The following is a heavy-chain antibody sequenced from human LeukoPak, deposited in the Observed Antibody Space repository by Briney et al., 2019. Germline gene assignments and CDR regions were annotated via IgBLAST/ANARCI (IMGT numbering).Heavy chain of an antibody. Sequence: GESLKISCKGSGHSFTSYWIGWVRQMTGKGLEGMGIIYPGDSDTRYSPSFQGQVTISADKSISTAYLQWSSLKASDTAMYYCARHRGYSSGWFDPWGQGTLVTVSS. V-gene: IGHV5-51*01. D-gene: IGHD6-19*01. CDR3: ARHRGYSSGWFDP. J-gene: IGHJ5*02. CDR2: IYPGDSDT. CDR1: GHSFTSYW.